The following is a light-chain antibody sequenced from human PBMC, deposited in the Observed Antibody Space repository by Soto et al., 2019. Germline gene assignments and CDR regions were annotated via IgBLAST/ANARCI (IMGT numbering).Light chain of an antibody. Sequence: QSVLTQPASVSGSPGQSITISCTGTSRDVGGYDFVSWYQQYPAKAPKLIIYEVNNRPSGVSNRFSGSKSGNTASLTISGLQAEDEADYYCSSYTSSGTLVFGGGTKLTVL. CDR3: SSYTSSGTLV. CDR1: SRDVGGYDF. CDR2: EVN. J-gene: IGLJ3*02. V-gene: IGLV2-14*01.